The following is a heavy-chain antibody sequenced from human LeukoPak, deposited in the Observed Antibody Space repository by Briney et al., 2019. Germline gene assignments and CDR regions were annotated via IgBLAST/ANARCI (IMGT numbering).Heavy chain of an antibody. CDR2: INHSGST. V-gene: IGHV4-34*01. CDR1: GGSFSGYY. CDR3: ARLRRITIFWPTRQGFDP. Sequence: PSETLSLTCAVYGGSFSGYYWSWIRQPPGKWLEWIGEINHSGSTNYNPSLKSRVTISVDTSKNQFSLKLSSVTAADTAVYYCARLRRITIFWPTRQGFDPWGQGTLVTVSS. D-gene: IGHD3-9*01. J-gene: IGHJ5*02.